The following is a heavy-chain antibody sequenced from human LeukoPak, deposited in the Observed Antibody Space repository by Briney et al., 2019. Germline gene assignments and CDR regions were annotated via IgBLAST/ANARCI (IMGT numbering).Heavy chain of an antibody. CDR3: ARVSDYDILTGLRFSLDFDY. D-gene: IGHD3-9*01. CDR1: GGSFSGYY. CDR2: INHSGST. Sequence: SETLSLTCAVYGGSFSGYYWSWIRQPPGKGLEWIGEINHSGSTNYNPSLKSRVTISVDTSKNQFSLKLSSVTAADTAVYYCARVSDYDILTGLRFSLDFDYWGQGTLVTVSS. J-gene: IGHJ4*02. V-gene: IGHV4-34*01.